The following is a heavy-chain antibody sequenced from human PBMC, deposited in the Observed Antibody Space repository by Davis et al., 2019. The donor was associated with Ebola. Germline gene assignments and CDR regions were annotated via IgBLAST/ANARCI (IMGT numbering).Heavy chain of an antibody. J-gene: IGHJ4*02. V-gene: IGHV3-66*01. CDR2: IYSGGST. D-gene: IGHD4-17*01. Sequence: GGSLRLSCAASGFTVSNIYMSWVRQAPGKGLEWVSAIYSGGSTYYADSVRGRFTISRDNPKNTLYLQMNNLRADDTAVYYCARGGRTTVTTWNYYDYWGQGSLVTVSS. CDR1: GFTVSNIY. CDR3: ARGGRTTVTTWNYYDY.